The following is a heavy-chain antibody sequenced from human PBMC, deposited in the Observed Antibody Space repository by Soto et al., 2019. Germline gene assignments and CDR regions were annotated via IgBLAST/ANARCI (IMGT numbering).Heavy chain of an antibody. Sequence: PSQTLSLTCVISGDSVSSNSGAWNWIRLSPSRGLEWLARTYYRSRWYNDYAVSVRSRITVNPDTSKNQFSLQLTSVTPEDTAVYYCAGTTSHHWLYMDVWGKGATVTVSS. J-gene: IGHJ6*03. V-gene: IGHV6-1*01. CDR3: AGTTSHHWLYMDV. CDR1: GDSVSSNSGA. CDR2: TYYRSRWYN. D-gene: IGHD1-7*01.